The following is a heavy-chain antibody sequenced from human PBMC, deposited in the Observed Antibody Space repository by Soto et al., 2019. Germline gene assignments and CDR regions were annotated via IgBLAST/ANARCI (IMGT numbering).Heavy chain of an antibody. CDR1: GYSITSYD. J-gene: IGHJ6*02. Sequence: ASVKVSCKASGYSITSYDINWVRQATGQGLEWMGWMNPNSGNTGYAQKFQGRVTMTRNTSTSTAYMELSSLRSEDTAVYYCARERYCISTSCGMDVWGQGTTVTVSS. CDR3: ARERYCISTSCGMDV. D-gene: IGHD2-2*01. V-gene: IGHV1-8*01. CDR2: MNPNSGNT.